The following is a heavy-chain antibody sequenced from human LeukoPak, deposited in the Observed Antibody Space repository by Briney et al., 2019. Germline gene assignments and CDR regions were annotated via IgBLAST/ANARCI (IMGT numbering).Heavy chain of an antibody. CDR1: GFTFSSYA. J-gene: IGHJ6*02. CDR2: ISGSGGSI. CDR3: AKGLRIGTGYYYYGMDV. Sequence: GGSLRLSCAASGFTFSSYAMSWVRQAPGKGLEWVSVISGSGGSICYADSVKGRFTISRDNSKNTLSLQMNSLRAEDTAVYYCAKGLRIGTGYYYYGMDVWGQGTTVTVSS. V-gene: IGHV3-23*01. D-gene: IGHD2-8*02.